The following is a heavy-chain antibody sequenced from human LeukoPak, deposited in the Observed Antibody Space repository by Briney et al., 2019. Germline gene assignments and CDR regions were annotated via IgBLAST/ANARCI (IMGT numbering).Heavy chain of an antibody. Sequence: GGSLRLSCAASGFTFSSYAMSWVRQAPGKGLEWVSAISGSGGSTYYADSVKGRFTISRDNSKNTLYLQMNSLRAEDTAVYYCAKIGRHCSSTSGIKGWFGELCRPDYWGQGTLVTVSS. J-gene: IGHJ4*02. V-gene: IGHV3-23*01. CDR3: AKIGRHCSSTSGIKGWFGELCRPDY. CDR2: ISGSGGST. CDR1: GFTFSSYA. D-gene: IGHD2-2*01.